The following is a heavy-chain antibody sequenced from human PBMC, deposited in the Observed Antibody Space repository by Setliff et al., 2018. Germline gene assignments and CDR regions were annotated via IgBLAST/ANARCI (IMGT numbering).Heavy chain of an antibody. J-gene: IGHJ3*02. CDR3: ASHEPWLWNAFGI. CDR1: GFTFSTYE. CDR2: ITTSGSTI. Sequence: PGGSLRLSCAASGFTFSTYEMNWVRQAPGKGLEWISYITTSGSTIYYADSVKGRFTISRDNAKNSLYLQMNSLRAEDTAVYYCASHEPWLWNAFGIWGQGTMVTVSS. V-gene: IGHV3-48*03. D-gene: IGHD6-19*01.